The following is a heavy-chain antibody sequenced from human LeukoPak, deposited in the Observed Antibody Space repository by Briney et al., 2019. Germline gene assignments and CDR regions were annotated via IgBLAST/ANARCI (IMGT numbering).Heavy chain of an antibody. CDR1: GFTFSSYS. J-gene: IGHJ4*02. D-gene: IGHD3-10*01. CDR2: ISWNSGSI. V-gene: IGHV3-48*01. Sequence: GGSLRLSCAASGFTFSSYSMNWVRQAPGKGLEWVSGISWNSGSIGYADSVKGRFTISRDNSKNTLYLQMNSLRAEDTAVYYCARGGLRGVIITFVDWGQGTLVTVSS. CDR3: ARGGLRGVIITFVD.